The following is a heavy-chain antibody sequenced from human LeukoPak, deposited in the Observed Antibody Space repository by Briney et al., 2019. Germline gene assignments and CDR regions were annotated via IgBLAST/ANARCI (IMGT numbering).Heavy chain of an antibody. CDR3: ARGRAVSCGFPPPYYLVH. Sequence: GGSLRLSCAASGFTFSNYGMNWVRQAPGKGLEWVAVICYDGSSKYYADSVKGRFTISRDNSKNTLYLQMNSLRAEDTAVYYCARGRAVSCGFPPPYYLVHWGEGALLSVSS. CDR2: ICYDGSSK. CDR1: GFTFSNYG. D-gene: IGHD2-21*01. V-gene: IGHV3-33*08. J-gene: IGHJ4*02.